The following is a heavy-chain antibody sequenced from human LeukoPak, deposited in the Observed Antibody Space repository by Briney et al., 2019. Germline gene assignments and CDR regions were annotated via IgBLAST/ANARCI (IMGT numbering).Heavy chain of an antibody. CDR2: ISSSSSSI. Sequence: GGSLRLSCAASGFTFSSYSMNWVRQAPGKGLECVSSISSSSSSIYYADSVKGRFTISRDNAKNSLYLQMNSLRAEDTAVYYCAVGILTGYYPDYWGQGTLVTVSS. J-gene: IGHJ4*02. CDR1: GFTFSSYS. D-gene: IGHD3-9*01. CDR3: AVGILTGYYPDY. V-gene: IGHV3-21*01.